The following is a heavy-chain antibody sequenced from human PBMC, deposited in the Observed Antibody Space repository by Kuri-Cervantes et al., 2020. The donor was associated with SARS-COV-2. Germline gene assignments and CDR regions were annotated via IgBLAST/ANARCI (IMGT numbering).Heavy chain of an antibody. CDR2: IYFSGST. Sequence: SETLSLTCIVSGDYISGYYWSWVRQPAGKGLEWIGRIYFSGSTTYNPSLKSRVTMSVDMSKNQFSLKVKSVTAADTAVYYCARAEGIRGRVDAFDIWGQGTMVTVSS. CDR1: GDYISGYY. D-gene: IGHD5-18*01. CDR3: ARAEGIRGRVDAFDI. V-gene: IGHV4-4*07. J-gene: IGHJ3*02.